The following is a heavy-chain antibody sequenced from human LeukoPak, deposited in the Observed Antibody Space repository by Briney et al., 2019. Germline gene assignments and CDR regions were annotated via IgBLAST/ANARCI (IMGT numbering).Heavy chain of an antibody. CDR2: IYYSGST. CDR3: ARESPFYYGSRSYFEAPFDY. CDR1: GGSISSSSYY. V-gene: IGHV4-39*07. J-gene: IGHJ4*02. Sequence: SETLSLTCTVSGGSISSSSYYWGWIRQPPGKGLEWIGSIYYSGSTYYNPSLKSRVTISVDTSKNQFSLKLSSVTAADTAVYYCARESPFYYGSRSYFEAPFDYWGQGTLVTVSS. D-gene: IGHD3-10*01.